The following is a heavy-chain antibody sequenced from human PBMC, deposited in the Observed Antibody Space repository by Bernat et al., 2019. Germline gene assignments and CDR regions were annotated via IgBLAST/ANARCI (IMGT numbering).Heavy chain of an antibody. CDR2: ISSSSSYI. CDR1: GFTFSSYS. V-gene: IGHV3-21*01. J-gene: IGHJ3*02. D-gene: IGHD5-18*01. Sequence: EVQLVESGGGLVKPGGSLRLSCAASGFTFSSYSMNWVRQAPGKGLEWVSSISSSSSYIYYADSVKGRYTISRDNAKNSLYLKINSLRAEDTAVYYCARDWRDTAMVQDDFDIWGQGTIVTVSS. CDR3: ARDWRDTAMVQDDFDI.